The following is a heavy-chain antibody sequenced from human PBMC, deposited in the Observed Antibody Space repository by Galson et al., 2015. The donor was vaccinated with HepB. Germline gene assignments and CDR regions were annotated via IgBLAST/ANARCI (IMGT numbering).Heavy chain of an antibody. CDR1: GFTFSDHY. Sequence: SLRLSCAASGFTFSDHYMDWVRQAPGKGLEWVGRTRNSANNYTTEYAASVKGSFPISRDDSKNSLYLQMNSLKTEDTAVYYCAIERRDYGDYAYYYYGMDVWGQGTTVTVSS. D-gene: IGHD4-17*01. J-gene: IGHJ6*02. V-gene: IGHV3-72*01. CDR3: AIERRDYGDYAYYYYGMDV. CDR2: TRNSANNYTT.